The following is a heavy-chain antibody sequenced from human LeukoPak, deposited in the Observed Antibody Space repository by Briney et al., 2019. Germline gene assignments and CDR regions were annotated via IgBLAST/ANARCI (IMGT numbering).Heavy chain of an antibody. CDR3: XXXEYSSSWYPSP. D-gene: IGHD6-13*01. V-gene: IGHV4-59*01. CDR1: GGSISSYY. CDR2: IYYSGST. J-gene: IGHJ5*02. Sequence: SETLSLTCTVSGGSISSYYWSWIRQPPGKGLEWIGYIYYSGSTNYNPSLKSRVTISVDTSKNQFSLKLSSVTAADTAVYYCXXXEYSSSWYPSPWGQGTLVTVSS.